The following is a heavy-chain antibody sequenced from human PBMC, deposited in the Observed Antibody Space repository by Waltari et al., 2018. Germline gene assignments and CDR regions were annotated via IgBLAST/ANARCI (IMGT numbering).Heavy chain of an antibody. J-gene: IGHJ4*02. CDR3: AREGLNYYDSSGPYYFDY. V-gene: IGHV3-21*01. CDR1: GFTFSSYS. Sequence: EVQLVESGGGLVKPGGSLRLSCAASGFTFSSYSMNWVRQAPGKGLELVSTMRSSSSYIYYAGSVKGRFTISRDNAKNSLYLQMNSLRAEDTAVYYCAREGLNYYDSSGPYYFDYWGQGTLVTVSS. D-gene: IGHD3-22*01. CDR2: MRSSSSYI.